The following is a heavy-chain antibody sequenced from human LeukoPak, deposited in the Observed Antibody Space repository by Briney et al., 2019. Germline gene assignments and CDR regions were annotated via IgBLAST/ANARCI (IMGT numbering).Heavy chain of an antibody. Sequence: SGTLSLTCAVSGGSISSSNWWSGVRQPPGKGLEWIGEIYHSGSTNYNPSLKSRVTISVDKSKNQFSLKLSSVTAADTAVYYCARGSEEIFNDGFDYWGQGTLVTVSS. V-gene: IGHV4-4*02. J-gene: IGHJ4*02. CDR2: IYHSGST. CDR3: ARGSEEIFNDGFDY. CDR1: GGSISSSNW. D-gene: IGHD3-10*01.